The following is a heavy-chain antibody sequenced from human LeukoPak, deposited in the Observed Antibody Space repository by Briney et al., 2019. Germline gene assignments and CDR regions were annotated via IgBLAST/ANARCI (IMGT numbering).Heavy chain of an antibody. D-gene: IGHD3-10*01. CDR1: GFTFSSYW. V-gene: IGHV3-7*03. J-gene: IGHJ6*03. CDR2: IKQDGSEK. Sequence: GGSLRLSCAASGFTFSSYWMSWVRQAPGKGLEWVANIKQDGSEKYYVDSVKGRFTISRDNAKNSLYLQMNSLRAEDTAVYYCARWGRMVRGVDYYMDVWGKGTTVTISS. CDR3: ARWGRMVRGVDYYMDV.